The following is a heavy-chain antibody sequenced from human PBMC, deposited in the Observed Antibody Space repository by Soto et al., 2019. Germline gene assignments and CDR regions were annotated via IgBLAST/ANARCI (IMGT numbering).Heavy chain of an antibody. J-gene: IGHJ4*02. Sequence: SVKVSCKASGGTFSSYAISWVRQAPGQGLEWMGGINPIFGTGNYAQKFQGRVTITADKSTSTAYMELSSLRSEDTAVYYCARGFWEYSRSASLDYWGQGTLVTVSS. V-gene: IGHV1-69*06. CDR1: GGTFSSYA. D-gene: IGHD6-6*01. CDR3: ARGFWEYSRSASLDY. CDR2: INPIFGTG.